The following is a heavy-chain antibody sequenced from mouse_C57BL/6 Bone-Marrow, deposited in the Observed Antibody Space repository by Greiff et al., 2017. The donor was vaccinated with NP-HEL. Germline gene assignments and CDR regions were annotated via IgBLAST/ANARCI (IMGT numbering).Heavy chain of an antibody. CDR2: IDPANGNT. CDR3: AEGAGSSFYFDY. V-gene: IGHV14-3*01. J-gene: IGHJ2*01. Sequence: EVQRVESVAELVRPGASVKLSCTASGFNITNTYMHWVKQRPEQGLEWIGRIDPANGNTKYAPKFQGKATITADTSSNTAYLQLSSLTSEDTAIYYCAEGAGSSFYFDYWGQGTTLTVSS. D-gene: IGHD1-1*01. CDR1: GFNITNTY.